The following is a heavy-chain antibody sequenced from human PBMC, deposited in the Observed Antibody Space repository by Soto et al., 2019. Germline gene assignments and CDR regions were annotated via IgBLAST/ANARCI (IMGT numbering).Heavy chain of an antibody. CDR2: INVYNGNT. D-gene: IGHD3-10*01. CDR1: GYTFTNYG. V-gene: IGHV1-18*01. Sequence: GASVKVSCKASGYTFTNYGISWVRQAPGQGFEWMGWINVYNGNTKYAQKVQGRVTMTTDTSTSTAYMELRSLRSDDTAVYYCARGVGSGSYYNQYNWFDPWGQGALVTVSS. CDR3: ARGVGSGSYYNQYNWFDP. J-gene: IGHJ5*02.